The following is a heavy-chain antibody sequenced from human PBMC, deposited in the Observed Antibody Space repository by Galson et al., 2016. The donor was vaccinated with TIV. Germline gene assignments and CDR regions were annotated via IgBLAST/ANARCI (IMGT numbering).Heavy chain of an antibody. Sequence: SVKVPCKVSGNSLNELVIHWVRQAPGKGLVWMGGFDPEVSKTVYAQMLQGRVTMAADTSRNTAYMELGSLRFEDTAVYYCATVAWFPGLSLDNWGQGTLVTVSS. CDR2: FDPEVSKT. D-gene: IGHD2/OR15-2a*01. J-gene: IGHJ4*02. CDR3: ATVAWFPGLSLDN. CDR1: GNSLNELV. V-gene: IGHV1-24*01.